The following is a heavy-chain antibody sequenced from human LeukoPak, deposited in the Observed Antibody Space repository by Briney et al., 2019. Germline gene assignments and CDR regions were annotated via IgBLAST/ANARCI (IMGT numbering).Heavy chain of an antibody. D-gene: IGHD1-7*01. V-gene: IGHV3-7*01. J-gene: IGHJ4*02. CDR3: ARDFVGLELPKAAYYFDY. Sequence: GGSLRLSCAASGFTFSSYWMSWVRQAPGKGLEWVANIKQDGSEKYYVDSVKGRFTISRDNAKNSLYLQMNSLRAEDTAVYYCARDFVGLELPKAAYYFDYWGQGTLVTVSS. CDR2: IKQDGSEK. CDR1: GFTFSSYW.